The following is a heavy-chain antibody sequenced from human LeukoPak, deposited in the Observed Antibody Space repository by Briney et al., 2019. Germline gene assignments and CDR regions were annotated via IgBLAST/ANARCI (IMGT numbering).Heavy chain of an antibody. CDR1: GFTFSSYW. Sequence: GGSLRLSCAASGFTFSSYWMSWVRQAPGKGLEWVANIKQDGSEKYYVDSVKGRFTISRDNAKNSLYLQMNSLRAEDTAVYYCARVQGSSWSGYYYYGMDVWGQGTTVTVSS. CDR3: ARVQGSSWSGYYYYGMDV. V-gene: IGHV3-7*01. J-gene: IGHJ6*02. CDR2: IKQDGSEK. D-gene: IGHD6-13*01.